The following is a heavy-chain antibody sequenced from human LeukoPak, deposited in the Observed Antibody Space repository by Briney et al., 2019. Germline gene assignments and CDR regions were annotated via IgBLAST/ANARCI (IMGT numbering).Heavy chain of an antibody. Sequence: GGSLRLSCAASGFTFSSYAMHWVRQAPGKGLEWVAVISYDGSNKYYADSVKGRFTISRDNSKNTLYLQMNSLRAEDTAVYYCARDRGAAAGTNFFFDYWGQGTLVTVSS. CDR1: GFTFSSYA. CDR3: ARDRGAAAGTNFFFDY. V-gene: IGHV3-30-3*01. J-gene: IGHJ4*02. CDR2: ISYDGSNK. D-gene: IGHD6-13*01.